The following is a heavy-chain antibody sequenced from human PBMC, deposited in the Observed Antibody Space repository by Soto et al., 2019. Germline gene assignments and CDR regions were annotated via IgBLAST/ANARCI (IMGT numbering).Heavy chain of an antibody. J-gene: IGHJ4*02. CDR3: AREPATEKPEGVDF. V-gene: IGHV1-2*02. D-gene: IGHD1-1*01. Sequence: ASVKVSCKASGYTFSDYYIRWVRQAPGQGLEWMGWINPNSGGTKYAPKFQGGVTMTRDTSITTAYMELSRLRSGDTAVYYCAREPATEKPEGVDFWGQGTLVTVSS. CDR1: GYTFSDYY. CDR2: INPNSGGT.